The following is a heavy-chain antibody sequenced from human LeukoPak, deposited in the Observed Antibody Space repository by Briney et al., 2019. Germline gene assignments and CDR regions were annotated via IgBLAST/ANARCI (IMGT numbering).Heavy chain of an antibody. CDR1: GYTFTSYY. CDR2: INPSGGST. D-gene: IGHD3-3*01. J-gene: IGHJ5*02. V-gene: IGHV1-46*01. Sequence: ASVKVSCKASGYTFTSYYMHWVRQAPGQGLEWMGIINPSGGSTSYAQKFQGRVTMTRDTSTSTVYMELSSLRSEDTAVYYCARDLMPPPFLEWKRYNWFDPWGQGTLVTVSS. CDR3: ARDLMPPPFLEWKRYNWFDP.